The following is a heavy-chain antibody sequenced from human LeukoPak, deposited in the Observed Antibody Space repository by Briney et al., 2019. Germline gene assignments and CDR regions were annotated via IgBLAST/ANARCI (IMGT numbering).Heavy chain of an antibody. CDR2: IYTGDSDT. CDR3: ARFGSGSYPGGYYYYYMDV. CDR1: GYSFTSYW. Sequence: GASLQISCKASGYSFTSYWIGWVRQLPGKGLEWMGIIYTGDSDTSYSPSFQGQVTISADKSISTASLQWSSLKASDTAMYYCARFGSGSYPGGYYYYYMDVWGKGTTVTISS. D-gene: IGHD1-26*01. J-gene: IGHJ6*03. V-gene: IGHV5-51*01.